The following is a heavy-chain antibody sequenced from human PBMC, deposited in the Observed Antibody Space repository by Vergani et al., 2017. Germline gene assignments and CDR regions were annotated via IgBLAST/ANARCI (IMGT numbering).Heavy chain of an antibody. CDR3: AKDLSYSTAWPRFDS. V-gene: IGHV3-30*18. J-gene: IGHJ4*02. Sequence: QVHLVESGGGVVQPGGSLTLSCVASGFSFRGHGMHWVRQAPGKGLEWVAMISYDGDRRDYGDFAKGRITISRDSSKTVYLQMNSLRVEDTAMYFCAKDLSYSTAWPRFDSRGQGTLVTVSS. CDR2: ISYDGDRR. CDR1: GFSFRGHG. D-gene: IGHD4-11*01.